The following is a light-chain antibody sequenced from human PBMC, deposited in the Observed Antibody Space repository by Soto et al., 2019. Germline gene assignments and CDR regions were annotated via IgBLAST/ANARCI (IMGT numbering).Light chain of an antibody. J-gene: IGLJ1*01. CDR3: CSRGGISPTYV. V-gene: IGLV2-23*02. CDR2: EVT. CDR1: NSDFGSFNA. Sequence: SVLTQPASVTGSPGQSIAISCTGTNSDFGSFNAVSWYQQGPGKAPKLIIFEVTKRPSGVSDRFSGSKSGNTASLTISGLRAEDEADYHCCSRGGISPTYVFGTGTKVTVL.